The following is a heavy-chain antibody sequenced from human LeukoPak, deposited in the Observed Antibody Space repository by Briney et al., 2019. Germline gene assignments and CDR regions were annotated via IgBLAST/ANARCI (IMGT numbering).Heavy chain of an antibody. V-gene: IGHV4-39*01. D-gene: IGHD4-17*01. J-gene: IGHJ6*02. CDR1: GGSMSSDSYR. CDR3: ARRPPDYGDYYYYYGMDV. Sequence: SETLSLTCTVSGGSMSSDSYRWGWIRQPPGKGLEWIANIEYSGKRYYNPSLKSRVTISVDTSKNQFSLKLSSVTAADTAVYYCARRPPDYGDYYYYYGMDVWGQGTTVTVSS. CDR2: IEYSGKR.